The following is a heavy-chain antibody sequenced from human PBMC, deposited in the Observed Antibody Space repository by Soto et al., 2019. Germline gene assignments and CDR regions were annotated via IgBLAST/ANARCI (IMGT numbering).Heavy chain of an antibody. CDR1: GYSFTSYW. CDR3: ARHFGEMASPRNPYYYYYGMDV. J-gene: IGHJ6*02. V-gene: IGHV5-51*01. D-gene: IGHD3-10*01. CDR2: IYPGDSDT. Sequence: GESLKSSSKGFGYSFTSYWIGWVRHMPGKDLEWMEIIYPGDSDTRYSPSFQGQVTISADKSISTAYLQWSSLKASDTAMYYCARHFGEMASPRNPYYYYYGMDVWGQGTTVTVSS.